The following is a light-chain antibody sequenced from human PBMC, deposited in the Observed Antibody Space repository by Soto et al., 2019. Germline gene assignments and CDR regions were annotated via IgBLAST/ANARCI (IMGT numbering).Light chain of an antibody. Sequence: DFQMTQSPSSLSASVGDRVTIACRASQSISSYLNWYQQKPGKAPKLLIYAASSLQSGVPSRFSGSGSGTDFTLTISSPQPEDFATYYCQQSYSTPLTFGGGTKVDI. CDR3: QQSYSTPLT. V-gene: IGKV1-39*01. CDR1: QSISSY. J-gene: IGKJ4*01. CDR2: AAS.